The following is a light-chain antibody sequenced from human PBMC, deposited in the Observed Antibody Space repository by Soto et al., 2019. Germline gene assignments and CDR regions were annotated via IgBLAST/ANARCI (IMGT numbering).Light chain of an antibody. V-gene: IGLV2-8*01. Sequence: QSVLTQPPSASGSPGQSVTISCTGTSSDVGGYNYVSWYQQHPGKAPKVMMYEVSKRPSGVPDRFSGSKSGNTASLTVSGLQGEDGGDYYCSSYGGTNSLKVFGGGTKLTVL. CDR1: SSDVGGYNY. J-gene: IGLJ2*01. CDR2: EVS. CDR3: SSYGGTNSLKV.